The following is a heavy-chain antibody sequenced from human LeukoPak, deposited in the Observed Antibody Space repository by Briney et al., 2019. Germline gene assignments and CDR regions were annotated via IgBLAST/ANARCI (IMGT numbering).Heavy chain of an antibody. D-gene: IGHD2-15*01. V-gene: IGHV4-59*01. Sequence: SETLSLTCTVSGVSFRSYYWSWIRQSQGRGLEWVGYIYHTGRTNCNPSLKSRVTISIDTSKNQFSLRLTSVTAADTAVYYCARDSFYPESGGRSSDVFDSWGLGTMVTVSS. CDR2: IYHTGRT. CDR3: ARDSFYPESGGRSSDVFDS. CDR1: GVSFRSYY. J-gene: IGHJ3*02.